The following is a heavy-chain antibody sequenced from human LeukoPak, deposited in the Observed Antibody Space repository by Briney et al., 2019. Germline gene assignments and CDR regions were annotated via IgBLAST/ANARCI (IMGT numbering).Heavy chain of an antibody. J-gene: IGHJ6*03. CDR1: GFTVSSNY. CDR2: IYSGAST. CDR3: AKVYGSGSYVVYYYYMDV. Sequence: GGSLRLSCAASGFTVSSNYMSWVRQAPGKGLEWVSVIYSGASTYYADSVKGRFTISRDNSKNTLYLQMNSLRAEDTAVYYCAKVYGSGSYVVYYYYMDVWGKGTTVTVSS. D-gene: IGHD3-10*01. V-gene: IGHV3-53*05.